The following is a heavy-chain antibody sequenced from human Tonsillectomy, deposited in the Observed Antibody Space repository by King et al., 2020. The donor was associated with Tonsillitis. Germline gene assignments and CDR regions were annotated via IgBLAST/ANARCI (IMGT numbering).Heavy chain of an antibody. CDR3: ARPYSSGWPNAFDI. CDR2: IFSNDEK. J-gene: IGHJ3*02. D-gene: IGHD6-25*01. CDR1: GFSLSNTNVG. Sequence: VTLQESGPVLVKPTETLTLTCTVSGFSLSNTNVGVSWIRQPPGKALEWLAHIFSNDEKSYSTSLRSRLTISKDTSRSQVVLSMTNMDPVDTATYFCARPYSSGWPNAFDIWGQGTMVTVSS. V-gene: IGHV2-26*01.